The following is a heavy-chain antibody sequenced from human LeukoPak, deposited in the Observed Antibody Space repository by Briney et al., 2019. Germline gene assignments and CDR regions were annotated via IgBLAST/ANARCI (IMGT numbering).Heavy chain of an antibody. V-gene: IGHV3-53*01. J-gene: IGHJ4*02. Sequence: PGGSLRLSCAASGFPVSSNYMSWVRQAPGKGLEWVSVIYSGGSTYYADSVKGRFTISRDNSKNTLYLQMNSLRAEDTAVYYCARDDYGDGFGYWGQGTLVTVSS. CDR1: GFPVSSNY. CDR2: IYSGGST. CDR3: ARDDYGDGFGY. D-gene: IGHD4-17*01.